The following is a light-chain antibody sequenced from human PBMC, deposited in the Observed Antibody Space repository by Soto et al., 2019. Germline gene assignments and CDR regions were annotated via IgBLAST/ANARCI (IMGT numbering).Light chain of an antibody. CDR2: SNN. J-gene: IGLJ1*01. V-gene: IGLV1-44*01. CDR1: SSNIGSND. CDR3: AAWDDSLNGYV. Sequence: QSVLTQPPSASGTPGQRVTISCSGSSSNIGSNDVNWYQQLPGTAPKLLIYSNNQRPSGVPDRFSGSKSGTSASLAISGLQSGDEADYYCAAWDDSLNGYVFGTGTKVTVL.